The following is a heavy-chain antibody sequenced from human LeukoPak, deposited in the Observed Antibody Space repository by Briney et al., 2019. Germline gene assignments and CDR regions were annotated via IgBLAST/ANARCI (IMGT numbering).Heavy chain of an antibody. D-gene: IGHD3-10*01. V-gene: IGHV3-21*01. J-gene: IGHJ4*02. CDR1: GFTFSSYS. CDR3: AREGAYYGSGSPDY. Sequence: VGSLRLSCAASGFTFSSYSMNWVRQAPGKGLEWVSSISSSSSYIYYADSVKGRFTISRDNAKNSLYLQMNSLRAEDTAVYYCAREGAYYGSGSPDYWGQGTLVTVSS. CDR2: ISSSSSYI.